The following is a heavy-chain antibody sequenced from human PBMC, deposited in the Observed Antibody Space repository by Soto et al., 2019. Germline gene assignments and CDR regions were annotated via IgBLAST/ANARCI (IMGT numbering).Heavy chain of an antibody. Sequence: ASVKVSCKDSGYTFTSYGISWVRQEQRQGLEWMGWISAYNGNTNYAQKLQGRVTMTTDTSTSTAYMELRSLRSDDTAVYYCARGGITFGGVMNWFDPWGQGTLVTVSS. CDR1: GYTFTSYG. D-gene: IGHD3-16*01. J-gene: IGHJ5*02. CDR2: ISAYNGNT. CDR3: ARGGITFGGVMNWFDP. V-gene: IGHV1-18*04.